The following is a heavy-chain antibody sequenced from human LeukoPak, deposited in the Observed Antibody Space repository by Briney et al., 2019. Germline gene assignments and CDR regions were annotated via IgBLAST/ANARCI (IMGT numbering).Heavy chain of an antibody. D-gene: IGHD5-18*01. Sequence: GGSLRLSCAASGFTFSDYYMSWIRQAPGKGLEWVSVIYSGGSTYYADSVKGRFTISRDNSKNTLYLQMNSLRAEDTAVYYCARGGRGYSYGHLDYWGQGTLVTVSS. V-gene: IGHV3-53*01. CDR3: ARGGRGYSYGHLDY. CDR1: GFTFSDYY. J-gene: IGHJ4*02. CDR2: IYSGGST.